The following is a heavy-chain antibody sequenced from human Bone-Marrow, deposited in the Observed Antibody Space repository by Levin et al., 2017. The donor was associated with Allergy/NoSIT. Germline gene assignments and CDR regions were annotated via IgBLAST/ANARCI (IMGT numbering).Heavy chain of an antibody. V-gene: IGHV3-23*01. CDR1: GFTFNTYA. Sequence: GESLKISCAASGFTFNTYAMNWVRQAPGKGLEWVSSTSGSGGTTYYADSVKGRFTISRDNSKNTLYLQMNSLRAEDTAVYYCAKGYSFGGLIVLPDYWGQGTLVIVSS. J-gene: IGHJ4*02. CDR2: TSGSGGTT. CDR3: AKGYSFGGLIVLPDY. D-gene: IGHD3-16*02.